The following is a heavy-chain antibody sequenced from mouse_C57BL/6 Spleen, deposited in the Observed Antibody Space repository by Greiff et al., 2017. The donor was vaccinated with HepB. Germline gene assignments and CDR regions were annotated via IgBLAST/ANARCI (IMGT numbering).Heavy chain of an antibody. CDR1: GYAFSSYW. V-gene: IGHV1-80*01. Sequence: VQLVESGAELVKPGASVKISCKASGYAFSSYWMNWVKQRPGKGLEWIGQIYPGDGDTNYNGKFKGKATLTADKSSSTAYMQLSSLTSEDSAVYFCARWLLRHFDVWGTGTTVTVSS. J-gene: IGHJ1*03. D-gene: IGHD2-3*01. CDR2: IYPGDGDT. CDR3: ARWLLRHFDV.